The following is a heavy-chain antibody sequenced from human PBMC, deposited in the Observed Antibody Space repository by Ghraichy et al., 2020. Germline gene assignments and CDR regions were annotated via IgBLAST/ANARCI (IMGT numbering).Heavy chain of an antibody. D-gene: IGHD2-2*03. V-gene: IGHV1-18*04. CDR3: ARDLVDIVVVPAAIPFDY. CDR1: GYTFTSYG. CDR2: ISAYNGNT. J-gene: IGHJ4*02. Sequence: ASVKVSCKASGYTFTSYGISWVRQAPGQGLEWMGWISAYNGNTNYAQKLQGRVTMTTDTSTSTAYMELRSLRSDDTAVYYCARDLVDIVVVPAAIPFDYWGQGTLVTVSS.